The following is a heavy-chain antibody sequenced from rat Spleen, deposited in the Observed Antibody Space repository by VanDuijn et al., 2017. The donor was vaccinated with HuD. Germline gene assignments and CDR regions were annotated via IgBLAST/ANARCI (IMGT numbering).Heavy chain of an antibody. D-gene: IGHD1-2*01. CDR2: ITPGGGIT. Sequence: EVQLVETGGGLVQPGTSLRLSCVASGFTFSRYWMYWVRQAPGKGLEWVSSITPGGGITYYPDSVKGRFTISRDNAKSTLYLQMNSLRSEDTATYYCTRGGFYRHWGQGVMVTVSS. J-gene: IGHJ2*01. V-gene: IGHV5-58*01. CDR1: GFTFSRYW. CDR3: TRGGFYRH.